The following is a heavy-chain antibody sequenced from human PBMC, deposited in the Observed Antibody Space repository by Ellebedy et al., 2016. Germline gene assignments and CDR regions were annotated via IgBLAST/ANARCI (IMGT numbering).Heavy chain of an antibody. CDR2: IYYSGST. V-gene: IGHV4-30-4*01. CDR1: GGSISSGDYY. Sequence: LRLXCTVSGGSISSGDYYWSWIRQPPGKGLEWIGYIYYSGSTYYNPSLKSRVTISVDTSKNQFSLKLSSVTAADTAVYYCARVVSRRRTYYFDYWGQGTLVTVSS. D-gene: IGHD1-7*01. CDR3: ARVVSRRRTYYFDY. J-gene: IGHJ4*02.